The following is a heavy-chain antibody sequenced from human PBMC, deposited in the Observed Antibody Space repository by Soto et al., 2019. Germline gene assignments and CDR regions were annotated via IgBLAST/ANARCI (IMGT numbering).Heavy chain of an antibody. V-gene: IGHV3-74*01. CDR1: GFISSSYW. CDR2: INREGSRT. CDR3: ARGVNGYYYVDY. J-gene: IGHJ4*02. Sequence: EVQLVESGGNVLQPGGSLRLSCAASGFISSSYWIHWVRQAPGKGLVWVSRINREGSRTDYADSVKGRFAVSSDNAKNTVVLQMNSLRADDTAVYYCARGVNGYYYVDYWGQGTLVTVAS. D-gene: IGHD2-8*01.